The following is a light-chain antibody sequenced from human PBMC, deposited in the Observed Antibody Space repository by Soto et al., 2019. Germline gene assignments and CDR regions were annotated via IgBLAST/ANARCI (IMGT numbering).Light chain of an antibody. CDR2: GAT. V-gene: IGKV1-39*01. CDR3: QQSYSTPLT. CDR1: QSIDSY. Sequence: DIQMTQSPSSLSASVGDIVTITCRASQSIDSYLNWYQQKPGKAPKLLIYGATSLQGGVPSRFSGSGSGTDFTLTIGSLQLEDFATYYCQQSYSTPLTFGGGTKVDIK. J-gene: IGKJ4*01.